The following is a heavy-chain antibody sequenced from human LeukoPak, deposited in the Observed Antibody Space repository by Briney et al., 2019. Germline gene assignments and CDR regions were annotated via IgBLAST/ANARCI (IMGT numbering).Heavy chain of an antibody. Sequence: GASVTVSCKASGYTFTGYYMHWVRQAPGQGLEWMGWINPNSGGTNYAQKFQGRVTMTRDTSISTAYMELSRLRSDDTAVYCCARFIPGGSRDECWGQGTLVTVSS. CDR1: GYTFTGYY. CDR3: ARFIPGGSRDEC. V-gene: IGHV1-2*02. CDR2: INPNSGGT. D-gene: IGHD3-16*01. J-gene: IGHJ4*02.